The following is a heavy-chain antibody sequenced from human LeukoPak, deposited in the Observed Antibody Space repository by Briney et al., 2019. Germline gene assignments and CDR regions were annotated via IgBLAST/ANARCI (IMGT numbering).Heavy chain of an antibody. J-gene: IGHJ5*02. CDR1: GGSISSSSYY. Sequence: PSETLSLTCTVSGGSISSSSYYWGWIRQPPGKGLDWIGGIYYSGSTNYNPSLKSRVTISVDTSKNQFSLKLSSVTAADTAVYYCARSGTYYDILTGYYSGVWFDPWGQGTLVTVSS. V-gene: IGHV4-39*07. CDR3: ARSGTYYDILTGYYSGVWFDP. D-gene: IGHD3-9*01. CDR2: IYYSGST.